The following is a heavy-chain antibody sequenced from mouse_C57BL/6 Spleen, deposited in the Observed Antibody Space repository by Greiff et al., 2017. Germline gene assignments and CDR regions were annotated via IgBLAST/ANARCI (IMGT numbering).Heavy chain of an antibody. J-gene: IGHJ3*01. Sequence: QVQLQQPGAELVRPGSSVKLSCKASGYTFTSYWMDWVKQRPGQGLEWIGNIYPSDSETHYNQKFKDKATLTVDKSSSTAYMQLSSLTSEDSAVYYCARFHDGYRHGGVAYWGQGTLVTVSA. D-gene: IGHD2-3*01. V-gene: IGHV1-61*01. CDR2: IYPSDSET. CDR3: ARFHDGYRHGGVAY. CDR1: GYTFTSYW.